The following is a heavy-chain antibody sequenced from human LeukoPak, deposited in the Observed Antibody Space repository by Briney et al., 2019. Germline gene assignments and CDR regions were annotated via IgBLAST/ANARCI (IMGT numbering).Heavy chain of an antibody. CDR1: GFTFTNNA. CDR2: IGGGDVEI. D-gene: IGHD2-15*01. CDR3: GRGHRFCSRGNCNSPVDY. Sequence: GGSLRLSCAMSGFTFTNNAMTWVRQAPGKGLEWVSTIGGGDVEIHYADAVKGRFTISRDNSKNTLYLQMNSLRAEDTAVYYCGRGHRFCSRGNCNSPVDYWGQGTLVTVSS. V-gene: IGHV3-23*01. J-gene: IGHJ4*02.